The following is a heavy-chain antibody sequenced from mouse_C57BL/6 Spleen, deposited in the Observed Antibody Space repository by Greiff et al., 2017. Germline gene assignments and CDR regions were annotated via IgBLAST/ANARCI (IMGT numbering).Heavy chain of an antibody. CDR2: INSDGGST. Sequence: EVQLVESGGGLVQPGESLKLSCESNEYEFPSHDMSWVRKTPEKRLELVAAINSDGGSTYYPDTMERRFLISRANTKKTLYLQMSSLRSEDTAVYYCARHGKGRGGFAYWGQGTLVTVSA. V-gene: IGHV5-2*01. CDR3: ARHGKGRGGFAY. CDR1: EYEFPSHD. D-gene: IGHD3-3*01. J-gene: IGHJ3*01.